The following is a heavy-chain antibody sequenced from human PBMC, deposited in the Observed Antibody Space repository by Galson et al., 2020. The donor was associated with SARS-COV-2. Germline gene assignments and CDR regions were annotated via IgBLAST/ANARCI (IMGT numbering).Heavy chain of an antibody. CDR3: ATEQQMFTIQGVYDS. CDR2: VSATGDRT. J-gene: IGHJ4*02. D-gene: IGHD3-10*01. CDR1: GFRFGDYA. V-gene: IGHV3-23*01. Sequence: GGSLRLSCVASGFRFGDYAMTWVRQAPGKGLEWVSCVSATGDRTYYADSVKGRFTLSRDNSRDTLYLQMNSLRVEDTAIYYSATEQQMFTIQGVYDSWGQGTLVTVSS.